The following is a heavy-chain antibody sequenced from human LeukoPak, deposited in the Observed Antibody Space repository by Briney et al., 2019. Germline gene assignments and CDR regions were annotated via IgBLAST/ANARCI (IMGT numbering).Heavy chain of an antibody. V-gene: IGHV3-23*01. CDR1: GFTFSSYA. D-gene: IGHD3-9*01. Sequence: GGSLRLSCAASGFTFSSYAMSWVRQAPGKGLEWVSAISGSGGSTYYADSVKGRFTISRDNSKNTLYLQMNSLRAEDTAVYYCLPPTGYYVVDYWGQGTLVTVSS. CDR2: ISGSGGST. CDR3: LPPTGYYVVDY. J-gene: IGHJ4*02.